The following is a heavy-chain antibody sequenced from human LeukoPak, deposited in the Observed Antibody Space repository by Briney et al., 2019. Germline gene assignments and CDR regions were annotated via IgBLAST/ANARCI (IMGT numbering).Heavy chain of an antibody. CDR1: GFTVSSNY. V-gene: IGHV3-66*01. J-gene: IGHJ6*02. Sequence: PGGSLRLSCAASGFTVSSNYMSWVRQAPGKGLEWVSVIYSGGSTYYADSMKGRFTISRDNSKNTLYLQMNSLRAEDTAVYYCARAASSGYYSPPNGMDVWGQGTTVTVSS. CDR3: ARAASSGYYSPPNGMDV. D-gene: IGHD3-22*01. CDR2: IYSGGST.